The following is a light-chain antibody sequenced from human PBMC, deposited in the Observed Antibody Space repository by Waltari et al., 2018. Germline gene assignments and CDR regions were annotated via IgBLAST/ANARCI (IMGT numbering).Light chain of an antibody. CDR3: QHYESLPVT. Sequence: SCMASQRISKYLAWYQQKPGQAPRLLIYHASRRAACIPDRFSGSGSGTDFSLSISRLEPEDFAVYYCQHYESLPVTFGQGTKVEIK. V-gene: IGKV3-20*01. J-gene: IGKJ1*01. CDR2: HAS. CDR1: QRISKY.